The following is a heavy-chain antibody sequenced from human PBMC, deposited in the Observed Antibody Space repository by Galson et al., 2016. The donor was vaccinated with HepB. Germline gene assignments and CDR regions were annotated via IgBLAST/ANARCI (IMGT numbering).Heavy chain of an antibody. V-gene: IGHV4-4*01. Sequence: ETLSLTCVVSGGSVSGSNWWSWVRQPPGKGLEWIGEIHHSGITHCNAFLESRVTISMDKSKNQFSLKLTSVTAADTAVYFCARNIPLGLGMGVWGQGTTVTVSS. J-gene: IGHJ6*02. CDR3: ARNIPLGLGMGV. CDR1: GGSVSGSNW. CDR2: IHHSGIT. D-gene: IGHD2-2*02.